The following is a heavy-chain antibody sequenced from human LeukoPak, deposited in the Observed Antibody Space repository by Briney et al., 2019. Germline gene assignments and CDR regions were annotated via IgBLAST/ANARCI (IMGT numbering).Heavy chain of an antibody. CDR2: ISTSGST. CDR1: AASISNYY. Sequence: PSETLSLTCAVSAASISNYYWSWIRQAPGKGLEWIGYISTSGSTNYNPSLKSRVSISLDTSKNRFSLNLNFVTTADTAVYYCASPRSGYRYTFDYWGQGALVTVSS. D-gene: IGHD3-22*01. J-gene: IGHJ4*02. V-gene: IGHV4-4*09. CDR3: ASPRSGYRYTFDY.